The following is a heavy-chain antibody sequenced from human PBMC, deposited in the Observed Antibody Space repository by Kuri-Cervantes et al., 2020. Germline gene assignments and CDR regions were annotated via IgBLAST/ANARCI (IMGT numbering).Heavy chain of an antibody. CDR2: IYYSDTS. V-gene: IGHV4-59*13. D-gene: IGHD1-26*01. CDR1: GGSISRYY. J-gene: IGHJ4*02. Sequence: SETLSLTCSVSGGSISRYYWNWIRQPPGKGLEWIGYIYYSDTSNYNPSLKSRVTISVDTSKNQFSLKLSSVTAADTAVYYCATDKGYFAFDYWGQGTLVTVSS. CDR3: ATDKGYFAFDY.